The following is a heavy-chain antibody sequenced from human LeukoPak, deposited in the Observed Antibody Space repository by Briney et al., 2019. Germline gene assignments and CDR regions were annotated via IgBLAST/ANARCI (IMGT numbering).Heavy chain of an antibody. Sequence: GESLKISXKGSGYSFTSYWIGWVRQMPGKGLEWMGIIYPGDSDTRYSPSFQGQVTISADKSISTAYLQWSSLKASDTAMYYCARSRKGYYYDSSGYYYEDYWGQGTLVTVSS. CDR1: GYSFTSYW. V-gene: IGHV5-51*01. CDR2: IYPGDSDT. J-gene: IGHJ4*02. D-gene: IGHD3-22*01. CDR3: ARSRKGYYYDSSGYYYEDY.